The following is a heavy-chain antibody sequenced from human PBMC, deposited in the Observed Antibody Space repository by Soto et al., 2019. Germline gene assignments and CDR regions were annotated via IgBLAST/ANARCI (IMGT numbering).Heavy chain of an antibody. D-gene: IGHD5-18*01. CDR3: AKGVSQYTPLALFDY. CDR1: GFTFSSYA. V-gene: IGHV3-23*01. CDR2: ISGSHGRT. Sequence: EVQLLESGGGLVRPGGSLRLSCAASGFTFSSYAMSWVRQAPGKGLEWVSTISGSHGRTYSTDSVKGRFTISRDNSRNTAYLQMNSLRVEDTAVYYCAKGVSQYTPLALFDYWGRGTLVTVSS. J-gene: IGHJ4*02.